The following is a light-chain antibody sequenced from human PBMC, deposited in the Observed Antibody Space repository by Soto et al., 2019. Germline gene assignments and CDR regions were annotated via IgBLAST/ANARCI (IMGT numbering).Light chain of an antibody. J-gene: IGLJ1*01. CDR3: SSYTSSSTL. CDR2: AVT. Sequence: QSALTQPASVSGSPGQSITISCTGTSSDVGGYNYVSWYQQHPGKAPKLMIYAVTDRPSGVSSRFSGSKSDNTASLTISGLQAEEEADYYCSSYTSSSTLFVTGTKPTVL. V-gene: IGLV2-14*01. CDR1: SSDVGGYNY.